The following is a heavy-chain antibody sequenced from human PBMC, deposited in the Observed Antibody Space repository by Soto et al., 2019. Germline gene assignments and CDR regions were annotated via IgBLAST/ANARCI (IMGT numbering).Heavy chain of an antibody. J-gene: IGHJ5*02. CDR2: IDPSDSYA. CDR1: GYSFASYW. D-gene: IGHD3-22*01. CDR3: ARHKAFYYDSSGA. V-gene: IGHV5-10-1*01. Sequence: GESLKISCKGSGYSFASYWISWVRQMPAKGLEWMGRIDPSDSYANYSPSFQGHVTLSADKSISTAYLQWSSLRASDTAMYYCARHKAFYYDSSGAWGQGTMVTVSS.